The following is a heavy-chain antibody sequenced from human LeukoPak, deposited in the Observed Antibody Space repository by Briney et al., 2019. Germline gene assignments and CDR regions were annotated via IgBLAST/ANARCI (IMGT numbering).Heavy chain of an antibody. CDR2: IKQDGSEK. Sequence: GGSLRLSCAASGFTFSSYWMTWVRQAPGKGLDWVANIKQDGSEKYYVDSVKGRFTISRDNAKNSLYLQMNSLRAEDTAVYYCARVGMATGSMGAGYWGQGTLVTVSS. CDR1: GFTFSSYW. D-gene: IGHD1-7*01. CDR3: ARVGMATGSMGAGY. J-gene: IGHJ4*02. V-gene: IGHV3-7*01.